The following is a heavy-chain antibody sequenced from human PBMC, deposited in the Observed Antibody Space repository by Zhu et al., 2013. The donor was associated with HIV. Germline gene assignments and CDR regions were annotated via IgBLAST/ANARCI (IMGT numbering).Heavy chain of an antibody. J-gene: IGHJ2*01. Sequence: VQLVESGGGVVQPGRSLRLSCAASGFTFSSYAMHWVRQAPGKGLEWVAVISYDGSNKYYADSVKGRFTISRDNSKNTLYLQMNSLRAEDTAVYYCAREIGQDSSGYYRYWYFDLWAVAPWSLSPQ. CDR3: AREIGQDSSGYYRYWYFDL. CDR2: ISYDGSNK. CDR1: GFTFSSYA. V-gene: IGHV3-30-3*01. D-gene: IGHD3-22*01.